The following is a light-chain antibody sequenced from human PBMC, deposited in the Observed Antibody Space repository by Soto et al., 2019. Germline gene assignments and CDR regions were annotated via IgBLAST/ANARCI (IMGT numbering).Light chain of an antibody. CDR1: QSLLHSNGNNY. Sequence: DIVMTQTPLSLPVTPGEPASISCRSSQSLLHSNGNNYLDWYLQKPGQSPRVVVYGASTRATGIPARFSGSGSGTEFTLTISGLQSEDFAVYYCQTYDSWPLFGQGTRLEIK. CDR3: QTYDSWPL. J-gene: IGKJ5*01. V-gene: IGKV2-28*01. CDR2: GAS.